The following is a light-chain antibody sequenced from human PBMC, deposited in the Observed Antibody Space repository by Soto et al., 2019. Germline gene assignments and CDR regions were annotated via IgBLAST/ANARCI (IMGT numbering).Light chain of an antibody. V-gene: IGKV3-15*01. CDR1: QSVSTN. CDR3: EQYYNWPPYT. J-gene: IGKJ2*01. Sequence: EIVMTQSPATLSVSPGETATLSCRASQSVSTNLAWYQQKPGQAPRLLMYGASTRATGIPARFSVSGSGTEFTLTISSLQAEDFAVYYCEQYYNWPPYTFGQGTKLEI. CDR2: GAS.